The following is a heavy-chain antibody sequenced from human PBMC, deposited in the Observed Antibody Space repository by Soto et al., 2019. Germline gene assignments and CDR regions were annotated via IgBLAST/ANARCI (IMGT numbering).Heavy chain of an antibody. CDR2: IGTAGDT. V-gene: IGHV3-13*04. Sequence: GGSLRLSCAASGFTFSTYDMPWVRQATGEGLAWVSAIGTAGDTYYPGSVKGRFTISRESAKNSLYLQMNSLRAGDTAVYYCARDRPYYDILTGYQYYYGMDVWGQGTTVTVSS. CDR1: GFTFSTYD. J-gene: IGHJ6*02. CDR3: ARDRPYYDILTGYQYYYGMDV. D-gene: IGHD3-9*01.